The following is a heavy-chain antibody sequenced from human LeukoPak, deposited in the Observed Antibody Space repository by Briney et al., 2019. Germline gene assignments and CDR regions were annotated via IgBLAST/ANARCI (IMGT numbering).Heavy chain of an antibody. Sequence: GGSLRLSCAASGFTFRSYGMHWVRQAPGKGLEWVSSISSSSSYIYYADSVKGRFTISRDNAKNSLYLQMNSLRAEDTAVYYCASWNYYDSSGKPNYYYYGMDVWGQGTTVTVSS. CDR1: GFTFRSYG. D-gene: IGHD3-22*01. CDR3: ASWNYYDSSGKPNYYYYGMDV. CDR2: ISSSSSYI. V-gene: IGHV3-21*01. J-gene: IGHJ6*02.